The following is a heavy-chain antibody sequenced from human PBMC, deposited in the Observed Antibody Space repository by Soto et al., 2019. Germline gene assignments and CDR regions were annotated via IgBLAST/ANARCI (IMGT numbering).Heavy chain of an antibody. D-gene: IGHD6-13*01. CDR3: AKPFARSSWYSSYYYGMDV. CDR1: GFNFSTYG. V-gene: IGHV3-23*01. CDR2: ISGSGGST. J-gene: IGHJ6*01. Sequence: PRESLVVLCAAYGFNFSTYGMSWVGQAAGKGLEWVPAISGSGGSTYYADSVKGRFTISRDNSKNTLYLQMNSLRAEDTAVYYCAKPFARSSWYSSYYYGMDVWGHGTTVTVSS.